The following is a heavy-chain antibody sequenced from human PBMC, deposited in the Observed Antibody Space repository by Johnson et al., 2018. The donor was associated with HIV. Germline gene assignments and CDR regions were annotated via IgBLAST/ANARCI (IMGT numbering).Heavy chain of an antibody. J-gene: IGHJ3*02. CDR2: IYSGDST. Sequence: VQLVESGGGLIQPGGSLRLSCVASGFTVISNHMSWVRQAPGKGLEWVSVIYSGDSTNYADSVTGRFTISRDNSKNTLYLQMKSLRPEDAAVYYCAKESKWESRTPHAFDMWGQGTMVTVSS. D-gene: IGHD1-26*01. CDR1: GFTVISNH. V-gene: IGHV3-53*01. CDR3: AKESKWESRTPHAFDM.